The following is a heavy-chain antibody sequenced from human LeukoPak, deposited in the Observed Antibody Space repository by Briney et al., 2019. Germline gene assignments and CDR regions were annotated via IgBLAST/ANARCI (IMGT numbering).Heavy chain of an antibody. V-gene: IGHV3-23*01. CDR1: GFTFSSYA. D-gene: IGHD3-22*01. CDR3: AKGFYDSSCYPEVGVDY. J-gene: IGHJ4*02. CDR2: ISGSGGST. Sequence: GASLRLSCAASGFTFSSYAMSWVRQAPGKGLEWVSAISGSGGSTYYADSVKGRFTISRDNSKNTLYLQMNSLRGEDTAVYYCAKGFYDSSCYPEVGVDYWGQGTLVTVSS.